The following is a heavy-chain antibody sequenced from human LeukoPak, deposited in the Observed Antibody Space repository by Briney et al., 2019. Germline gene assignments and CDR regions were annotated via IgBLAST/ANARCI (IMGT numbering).Heavy chain of an antibody. CDR3: AKPPPTAVAGIYYFDY. D-gene: IGHD6-19*01. CDR1: GFTFSSYA. CDR2: ISGSGGST. J-gene: IGHJ4*02. Sequence: AGGSLRLSCAASGFTFSSYAMSWVRQAPGKGLEWVSAISGSGGSTYYTDSVKGRFTISRDNSKNTLYLQMNSLRAEDTAVYYCAKPPPTAVAGIYYFDYWGQGTLVTVSS. V-gene: IGHV3-23*01.